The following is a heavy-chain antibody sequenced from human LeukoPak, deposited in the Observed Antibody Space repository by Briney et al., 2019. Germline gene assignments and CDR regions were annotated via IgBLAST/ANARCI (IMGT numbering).Heavy chain of an antibody. D-gene: IGHD3-10*01. CDR1: GFTFSSYS. CDR2: ISSSSSYL. CDR3: AKDYSKTSYYGSGTYYRPNWFDP. Sequence: PGGSLRFSCAASGFTFSSYSMNWVRQAPGKGLEWVSSISSSSSYLYYADSVKGRFTISRDNAKNSLYLQMNSLRAEDTAVYYCAKDYSKTSYYGSGTYYRPNWFDPWGQGTLVTVSS. J-gene: IGHJ5*02. V-gene: IGHV3-21*01.